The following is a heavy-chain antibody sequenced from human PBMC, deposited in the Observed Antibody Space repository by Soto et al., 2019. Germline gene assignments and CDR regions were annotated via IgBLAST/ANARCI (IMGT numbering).Heavy chain of an antibody. Sequence: SETLSLTCSVSGDSISSSSQYWGWIRQPPGKGLEWIGSIHYSGTSYYNPSLKSRVTIFVDTSKNQLSLKLSSVTAADTAVYYCERHWIARYSIPWGQATLVTVSS. D-gene: IGHD3-9*01. CDR2: IHYSGTS. V-gene: IGHV4-39*01. CDR3: ERHWIARYSIP. CDR1: GDSISSSSQY. J-gene: IGHJ5*02.